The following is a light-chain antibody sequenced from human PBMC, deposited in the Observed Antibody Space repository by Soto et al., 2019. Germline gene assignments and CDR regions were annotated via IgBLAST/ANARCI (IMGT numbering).Light chain of an antibody. V-gene: IGKV4-1*01. J-gene: IGKJ1*01. Sequence: QVPDSLAVSLGERATINCKSSQSVFYSSNNKNYLAWYQQKPGQPPKLLIYWASTRESGVPDRFSGSGSGTDFTLTISSLQAEDVAVYYCQQYYRPWTFGQGTKVEIK. CDR1: QSVFYSSNNKNY. CDR2: WAS. CDR3: QQYYRPWT.